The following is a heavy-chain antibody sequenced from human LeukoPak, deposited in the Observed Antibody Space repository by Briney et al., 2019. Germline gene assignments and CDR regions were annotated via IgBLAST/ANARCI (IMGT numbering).Heavy chain of an antibody. CDR2: IIPIFGTA. J-gene: IGHJ4*02. CDR3: ARASSGYDPIGY. D-gene: IGHD5-12*01. CDR1: GGTFSSYA. Sequence: GASVKVSCKGSGGTFSSYAISWVRQAPGQGLEWVGGIIPIFGTANDAQKFQRRVTITADESTSTDYMELSSLRSEDTAVYYCARASSGYDPIGYWGQGTLVTVSS. V-gene: IGHV1-69*13.